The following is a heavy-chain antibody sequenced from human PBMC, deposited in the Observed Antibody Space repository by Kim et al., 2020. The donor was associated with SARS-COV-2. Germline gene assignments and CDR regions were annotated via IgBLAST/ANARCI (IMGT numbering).Heavy chain of an antibody. J-gene: IGHJ6*03. CDR1: GFTVSSNY. CDR2: IYSGGST. V-gene: IGHV3-66*01. Sequence: GGSLRLSCAASGFTVSSNYMSWVRQAPGKGLEWVSVIYSGGSTYDADSVKGRFTISRDNSTTTLYLQMNSLRAEDTAVYYCARVWYYDFWSGASSYMDVWGNGATVTVSS. CDR3: ARVWYYDFWSGASSYMDV. D-gene: IGHD3-3*01.